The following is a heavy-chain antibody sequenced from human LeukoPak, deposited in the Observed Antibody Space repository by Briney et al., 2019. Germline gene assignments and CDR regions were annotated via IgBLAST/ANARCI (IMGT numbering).Heavy chain of an antibody. CDR1: GFTFSSYS. J-gene: IGHJ4*02. V-gene: IGHV3-48*02. Sequence: GGSLRLSCAASGFTFSSYSMNWVRQAPGKGLEWVSYISSSTNNIHYADSVKGRFTIYRDNAKNSLYLQMNSLRDEDTAVYYCMRNYDIFWGQGTLVTVSS. CDR3: MRNYDIF. CDR2: ISSSTNNI. D-gene: IGHD3-22*01.